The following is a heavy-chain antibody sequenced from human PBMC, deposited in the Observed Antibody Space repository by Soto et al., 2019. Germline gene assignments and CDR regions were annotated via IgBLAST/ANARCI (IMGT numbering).Heavy chain of an antibody. CDR3: ARGPMIEVAFDI. V-gene: IGHV4-31*03. CDR1: GGSISSGGYY. Sequence: TSETLSLTCTVSGGSISSGGYYWSWIRQHPGKGLEWIGYIYSSGSTYYNPSLKSRVTISVDTSKNQFSLKLSSVTAAETAVYYCARGPMIEVAFDIWGQGTMVTVSS. J-gene: IGHJ3*02. D-gene: IGHD3-22*01. CDR2: IYSSGST.